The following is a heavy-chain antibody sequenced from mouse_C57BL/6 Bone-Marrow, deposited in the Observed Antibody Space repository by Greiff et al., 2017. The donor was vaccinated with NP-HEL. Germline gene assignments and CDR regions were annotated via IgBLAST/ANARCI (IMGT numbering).Heavy chain of an antibody. CDR1: GFTFSSYG. J-gene: IGHJ2*01. Sequence: EVHLVESGGDLVKPGGSLKLSCAASGFTFSSYGMSWVRQTPDKRLEWVATISSGGSYTYYPDRVTGRFTISRDNAKNTLYLQMSRLKAEDTAMYYCARRVGFDYWGQGTTLTLSS. V-gene: IGHV5-6*01. CDR3: ARRVGFDY. CDR2: ISSGGSYT.